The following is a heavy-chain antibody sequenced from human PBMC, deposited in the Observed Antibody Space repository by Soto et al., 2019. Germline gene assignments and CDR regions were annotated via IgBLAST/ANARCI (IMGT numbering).Heavy chain of an antibody. J-gene: IGHJ5*02. CDR1: GGSISSGGYY. V-gene: IGHV4-31*03. CDR3: ARDVTGMWWFDP. CDR2: IYYSGST. D-gene: IGHD3-10*01. Sequence: QVQLQESGPGLVKPSQTLSLTCTVSGGSISSGGYYWSWIRQHPGKGLEWIGYIYYSGSTYYNPSLKSRVTISVDTSKNQFSLKLSSVTAADTVVYYCARDVTGMWWFDPWGQGTLVTVSS.